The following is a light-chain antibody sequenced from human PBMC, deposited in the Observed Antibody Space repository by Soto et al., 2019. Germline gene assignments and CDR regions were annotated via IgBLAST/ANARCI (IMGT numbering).Light chain of an antibody. Sequence: QSVLTQPPSVSAAPRQKVTISCSERSSNIGNNYVSWYQQLPGTAPKLLIYENNKRPSGIPDRFSGSKSGTSATLGITGLQTGDEADYYCGAWDSSLSAVVFGGGTQLTVL. V-gene: IGLV1-51*02. J-gene: IGLJ2*01. CDR3: GAWDSSLSAVV. CDR2: ENN. CDR1: SSNIGNNY.